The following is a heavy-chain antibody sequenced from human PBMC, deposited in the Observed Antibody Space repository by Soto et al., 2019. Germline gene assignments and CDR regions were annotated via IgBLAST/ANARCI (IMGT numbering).Heavy chain of an antibody. J-gene: IGHJ6*02. V-gene: IGHV1-18*01. CDR1: GYTFTSYG. CDR2: ISAYNGNT. CDR3: ARDLDDYSNPHYYYYGMDV. Sequence: ASVKVSCKASGYTFTSYGISWVRQAPGQGLEWMGWISAYNGNTNYAQKLQGRVTMTTDTSTSTAYMELRSLRSDDTAVYYCARDLDDYSNPHYYYYGMDVWGQGTTVTVSS. D-gene: IGHD4-4*01.